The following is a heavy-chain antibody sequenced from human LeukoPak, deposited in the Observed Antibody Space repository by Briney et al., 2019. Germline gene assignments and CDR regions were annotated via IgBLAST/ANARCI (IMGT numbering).Heavy chain of an antibody. CDR1: GGSFSGYY. Sequence: SETLSLTCAVYGGSFSGYYWSWIRQPPGKGLEWIGEINHSGSTNYNPSLKSRVTISVDTSKNQFSLKLSSVTAADTAVYYCATRQGYYYGSGSYYHNDYWGQGTLVTVSS. CDR2: INHSGST. J-gene: IGHJ4*02. D-gene: IGHD3-10*01. V-gene: IGHV4-34*01. CDR3: ATRQGYYYGSGSYYHNDY.